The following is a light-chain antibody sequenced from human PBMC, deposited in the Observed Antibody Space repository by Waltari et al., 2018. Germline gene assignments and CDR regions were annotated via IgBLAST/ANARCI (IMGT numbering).Light chain of an antibody. V-gene: IGKV3-20*01. Sequence: EPVLTQTPGTLSVSPGERATLAARASQRTSSNFLAWYQQRPGQTARLLIESVSTRAPGSPARFSGRGSGTDFTLTITRLEPEDGAVYYCQQYYTSPRTFGGGTKVEVK. CDR2: SVS. J-gene: IGKJ4*01. CDR1: QRTSSNF. CDR3: QQYYTSPRT.